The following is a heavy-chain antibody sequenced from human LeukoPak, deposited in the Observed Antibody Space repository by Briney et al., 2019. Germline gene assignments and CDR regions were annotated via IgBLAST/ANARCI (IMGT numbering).Heavy chain of an antibody. V-gene: IGHV3-21*04. CDR1: GFTFSTYS. CDR3: ASGLLTSSSGYPYFET. D-gene: IGHD3-22*01. CDR2: ISTSSIYI. Sequence: GGSLRLSCAASGFTFSTYSMNWVRRAPGKGLEWVSSISTSSIYIYYANSLKGRFTISRDNAKNSLYLQMNSLRAEDTAVYYCASGLLTSSSGYPYFETWGQGTLVTVSS. J-gene: IGHJ5*02.